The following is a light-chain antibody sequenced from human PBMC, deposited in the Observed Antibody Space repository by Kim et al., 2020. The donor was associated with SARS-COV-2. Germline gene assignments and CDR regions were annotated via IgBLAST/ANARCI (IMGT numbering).Light chain of an antibody. CDR1: NIGSKS. Sequence: PGKTATITWGGNNIGSKSVHWYQQKPGQAPVLVIYYDSARPSGIPERFSGSNSGNTATLTISRVEAGDEADYYCQVWDSSSDHPGVFGGGTQLTVL. V-gene: IGLV3-21*04. CDR3: QVWDSSSDHPGV. CDR2: YDS. J-gene: IGLJ3*02.